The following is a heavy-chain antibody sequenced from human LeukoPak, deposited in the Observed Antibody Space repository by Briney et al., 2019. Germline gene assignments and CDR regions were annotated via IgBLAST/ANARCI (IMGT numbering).Heavy chain of an antibody. CDR2: ISSSSSTI. J-gene: IGHJ4*02. CDR3: ARGSTYYDSSGQVPFDY. D-gene: IGHD3-22*01. V-gene: IGHV3-48*01. CDR1: GFTLSSYS. Sequence: GSLSLSCAASGFTLSSYSMNWVRQAPGKGLEWVSYISSSSSTIYYADSVKGRFTISRDNAKNSLYLQMNSLRAEDTAVYYCARGSTYYDSSGQVPFDYWGQGTLVTVSS.